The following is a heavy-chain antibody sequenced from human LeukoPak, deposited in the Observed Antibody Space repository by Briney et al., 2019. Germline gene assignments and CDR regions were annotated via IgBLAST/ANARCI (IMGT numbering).Heavy chain of an antibody. CDR3: SEGYFEPFDH. Sequence: SETLSLTCVVSGATVSSSHWNWIRQLPGKGLEWIACMSYTGKTDYNPSLTSRVTISLDTSKNKVFLQLRSVTAADTAVYYCSEGYFEPFDHWGQGTLVTVSS. CDR2: MSYTGKT. D-gene: IGHD2/OR15-2a*01. J-gene: IGHJ4*02. CDR1: GATVSSSH. V-gene: IGHV4-59*02.